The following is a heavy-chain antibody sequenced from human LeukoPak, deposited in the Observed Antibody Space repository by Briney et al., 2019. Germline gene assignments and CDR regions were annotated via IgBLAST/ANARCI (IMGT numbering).Heavy chain of an antibody. J-gene: IGHJ4*02. V-gene: IGHV4-30-4*08. D-gene: IGHD3-22*01. CDR3: ARVSVTMIVGLDY. CDR2: IYYSGST. Sequence: SETLSLTCTVSGGSISSGDYYWSWIRQPPGKGLEWIGYIYYSGSTYYNPSLKSRVTISVDTSKNQFSLKLSSVTAADTAVYYCARVSVTMIVGLDYWGQGTLVTVSS. CDR1: GGSISSGDYY.